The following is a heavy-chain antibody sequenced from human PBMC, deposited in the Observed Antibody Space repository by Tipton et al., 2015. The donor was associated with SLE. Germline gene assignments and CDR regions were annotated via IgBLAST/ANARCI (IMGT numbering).Heavy chain of an antibody. CDR2: IYYSGST. D-gene: IGHD3-3*01. CDR1: GGSISSSSYY. V-gene: IGHV4-39*01. J-gene: IGHJ3*02. CDR3: ARLYDFWSGEVDAFDI. Sequence: LRLSCTVSGGSISSSSYYWGWIRQPPGKGLEWIGSIYYSGSTYYNPSLKSRVTISVDTPKNQFSLKLSSVTAADTAVYYCARLYDFWSGEVDAFDIWGQGTMVTVSS.